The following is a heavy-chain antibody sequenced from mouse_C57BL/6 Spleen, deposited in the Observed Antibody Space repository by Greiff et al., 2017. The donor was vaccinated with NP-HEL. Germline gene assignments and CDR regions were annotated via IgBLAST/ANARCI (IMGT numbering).Heavy chain of an antibody. CDR1: GYTFTSYW. V-gene: IGHV1-69*01. CDR2: IDPSDSYT. D-gene: IGHD1-1*01. J-gene: IGHJ3*01. CDR3: ATRGHYDGSSYFAY. Sequence: QVQLQQPGAELVMPGASVKLSCKASGYTFTSYWMHWVKQRPGQGLEWIGEIDPSDSYTNYNQKFKGKSTLTVDKSSSTAYMQLSSLTSEDSAVYYCATRGHYDGSSYFAYWGQGTRVTVSA.